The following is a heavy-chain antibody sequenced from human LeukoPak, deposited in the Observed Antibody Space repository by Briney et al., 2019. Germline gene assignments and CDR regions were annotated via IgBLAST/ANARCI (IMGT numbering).Heavy chain of an antibody. CDR3: VKLSSGSGSSFGFDS. D-gene: IGHD6-13*01. J-gene: IGHJ4*02. CDR2: ISNGGVTT. CDR1: GFTFGSYA. V-gene: IGHV3-23*01. Sequence: PGGSLRLSCAASGFTFGSYAMSWVRQTPGKSLEWVSIISNGGVTTYYADSVRGRFTISRDNSKDLLYPQMDSLRAEDTAVYYCVKLSSGSGSSFGFDSWGLGTLVTVSS.